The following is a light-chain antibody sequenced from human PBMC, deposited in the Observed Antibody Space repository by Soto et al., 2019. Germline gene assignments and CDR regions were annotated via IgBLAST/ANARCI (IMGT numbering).Light chain of an antibody. CDR3: QQRSNWPGIT. Sequence: EIVLTQSPATLSLSPGERATLSCRASQSVSSYLAWYQQKPGQAPRLLIYDASNRATGIPARFSGSGSGIDFTLTISSLEPEDFAVYYCQQRSNWPGITFGQGTRLEIK. CDR1: QSVSSY. CDR2: DAS. J-gene: IGKJ5*01. V-gene: IGKV3-11*01.